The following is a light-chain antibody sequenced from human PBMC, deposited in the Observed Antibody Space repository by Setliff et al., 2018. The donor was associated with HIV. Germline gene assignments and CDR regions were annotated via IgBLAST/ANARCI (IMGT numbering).Light chain of an antibody. CDR2: EVS. CDR3: ASRRVGSTPYV. CDR1: SSDVGYCNR. J-gene: IGLJ1*01. V-gene: IGLV2-18*02. Sequence: QSALTQPPSVSGSPGQSVTISCTGTSSDVGYCNRVSWFQQPPGAVPRLMIYEVSSRPSGVPDRFSGSKSGNTASLTISGLQADDEGDYYCASRRVGSTPYVFGTGTKGTVL.